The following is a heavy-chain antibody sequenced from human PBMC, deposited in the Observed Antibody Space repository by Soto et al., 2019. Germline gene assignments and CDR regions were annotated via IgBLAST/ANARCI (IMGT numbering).Heavy chain of an antibody. V-gene: IGHV1-69*01. D-gene: IGHD3-3*01. CDR3: ASPQFNRNYELAHFDY. CDR2: INPIFGTA. J-gene: IGHJ4*02. Sequence: QVQLVQSGAEVKKPGASVKVSCKASGYTFTGYYMHWVRQAPGQGLEWMGWINPIFGTANYAQKFQGRVTITGEESTSTAYMELSSLRSEDTAVYYCASPQFNRNYELAHFDYWGQGTLVTVSS. CDR1: GYTFTGYY.